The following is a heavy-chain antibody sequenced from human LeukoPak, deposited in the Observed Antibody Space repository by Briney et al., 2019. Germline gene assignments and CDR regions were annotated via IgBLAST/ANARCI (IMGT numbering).Heavy chain of an antibody. D-gene: IGHD6-19*01. CDR2: INPNSGGT. J-gene: IGHJ4*02. Sequence: ASVKVSCKASGYTFTGYYMHWVRQAPGQGLEWMGWINPNSGGTNYAQKFQGRVTMTRDTPISTAYVELSRLRSDDTAVYYCARDDTMYSSGWPTYWGQGTLVTVSS. CDR3: ARDDTMYSSGWPTY. CDR1: GYTFTGYY. V-gene: IGHV1-2*02.